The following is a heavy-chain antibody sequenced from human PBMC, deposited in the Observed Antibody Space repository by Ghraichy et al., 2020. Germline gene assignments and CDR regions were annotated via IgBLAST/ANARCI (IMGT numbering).Heavy chain of an antibody. D-gene: IGHD3-10*01. Sequence: SETLSLTCTVSGGSISSYYWSWIRQPPGKGLECIGYIYYSGSTNYNPSLKSRVTISVDTSKNQFSLKLSSVTAADTAVYYCASVYGSGTYFGVADYWGQGTLVTVSS. CDR3: ASVYGSGTYFGVADY. J-gene: IGHJ4*02. CDR2: IYYSGST. CDR1: GGSISSYY. V-gene: IGHV4-59*01.